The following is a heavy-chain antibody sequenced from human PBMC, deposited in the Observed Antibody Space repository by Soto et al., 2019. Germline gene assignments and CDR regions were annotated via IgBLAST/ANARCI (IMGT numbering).Heavy chain of an antibody. J-gene: IGHJ4*02. D-gene: IGHD2-2*01. CDR1: GGTFSSYA. CDR2: ISATNDFA. CDR3: AREYCTSTSCYGPDY. Sequence: VKVSCKACGGTFSSYAICWVRQSPGQGLEWMGGISATNDFANYAQMLQGRVTVTTDTSTNTAYMELRSLISDDTAVYYCAREYCTSTSCYGPDYWGQGTLVTVSS. V-gene: IGHV1-18*01.